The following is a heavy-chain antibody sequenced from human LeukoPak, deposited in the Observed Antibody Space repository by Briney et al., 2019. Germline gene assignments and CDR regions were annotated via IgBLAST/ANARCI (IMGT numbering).Heavy chain of an antibody. CDR3: ARSENYFDY. CDR2: IYYSGST. J-gene: IGHJ4*02. CDR1: GGSISSYY. V-gene: IGHV4-59*08. Sequence: KPSETLSLTCTVSGGSISSYYWSWIRQPLGKGLEWIGYIYYSGSTNYNPSLKSRVTISVDTSKNQFSLKLSSVTAADTAVYYCARSENYFDYWGQGTLVTVSS.